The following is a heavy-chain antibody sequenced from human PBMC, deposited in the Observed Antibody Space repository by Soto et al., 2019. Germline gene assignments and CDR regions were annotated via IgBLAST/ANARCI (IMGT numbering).Heavy chain of an antibody. V-gene: IGHV4-59*08. CDR2: IDFSGST. CDR1: GGSISSYY. D-gene: IGHD5-18*01. Sequence: QVQLQESGPGLVKPSETLSLTCTVSGGSISSYYWSWIRQPPGKGLESIGYIDFSGSTNYKPSPKRLIYIAVDTPKNLFSRNPSSKTAADTAVYYCAIQLGYHAQLQCDSWGQGTLVTVSS. J-gene: IGHJ4*02. CDR3: AIQLGYHAQLQCDS.